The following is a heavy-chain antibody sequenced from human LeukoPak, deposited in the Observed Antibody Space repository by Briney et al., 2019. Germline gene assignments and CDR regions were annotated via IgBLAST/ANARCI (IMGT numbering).Heavy chain of an antibody. CDR2: FDPEDGET. CDR3: ATDTRSPWIQLWFLGY. CDR1: VYTLTELS. J-gene: IGHJ4*02. V-gene: IGHV1-24*01. D-gene: IGHD5-18*01. Sequence: ASVKVSCKVSVYTLTELSMHWVRQAPGKGLEWMGGFDPEDGETIYAQKFQGRVTMTEDTSTDTAYMELSSLRSEDTAVYYCATDTRSPWIQLWFLGYWGQGTLVTVSS.